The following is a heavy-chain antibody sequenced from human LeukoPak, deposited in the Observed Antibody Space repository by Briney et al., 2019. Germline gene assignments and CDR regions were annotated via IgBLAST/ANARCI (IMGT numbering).Heavy chain of an antibody. Sequence: GGSLRLSCAASGLTFSSHWMHWVRQAPGKGLVWVSRITNDGSSTTYADSVKGRFTIPRDNSKNTLYLQMNSLRAEDTAVYYCAKTRPLDSSSWSHGDYWGQGTLVTVSS. CDR3: AKTRPLDSSSWSHGDY. CDR2: ITNDGSST. D-gene: IGHD6-13*01. CDR1: GLTFSSHW. V-gene: IGHV3-74*01. J-gene: IGHJ4*02.